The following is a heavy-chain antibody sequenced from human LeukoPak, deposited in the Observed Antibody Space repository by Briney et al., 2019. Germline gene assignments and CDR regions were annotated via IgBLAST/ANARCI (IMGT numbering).Heavy chain of an antibody. D-gene: IGHD6-19*01. CDR2: INTDGTVT. V-gene: IGHV3-74*01. Sequence: GGSLRLSCAASGFTFSKYWMLWVRQAPGKGSESVSRINTDGTVTTYADSVKGRFTVSRDNADNTMFLQMNSVRDEDTAVYYCATKQWLAPPPDSWGQGTPVTVSS. J-gene: IGHJ4*02. CDR3: ATKQWLAPPPDS. CDR1: GFTFSKYW.